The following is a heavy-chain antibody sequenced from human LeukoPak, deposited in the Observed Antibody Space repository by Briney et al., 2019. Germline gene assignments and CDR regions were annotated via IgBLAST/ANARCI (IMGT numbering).Heavy chain of an antibody. CDR2: IKQDGSEK. CDR3: ARVGWMVRGVSAFDI. CDR1: GFTFSSYW. Sequence: GGSLRLSCAASGFTFSSYWMSWVRQAPGKGLEWVANIKQDGSEKYYVDSVKGRFTISRDNAKNSLYLQMNSLRAEDTAVYYCARVGWMVRGVSAFDIWGQGTMVTVSS. V-gene: IGHV3-7*01. J-gene: IGHJ3*02. D-gene: IGHD3-10*01.